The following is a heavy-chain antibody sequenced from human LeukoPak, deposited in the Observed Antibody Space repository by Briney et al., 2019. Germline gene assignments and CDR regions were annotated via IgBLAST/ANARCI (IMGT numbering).Heavy chain of an antibody. CDR1: GFTFSSYA. V-gene: IGHV1-69*01. J-gene: IGHJ4*02. D-gene: IGHD1-1*01. CDR3: AREEELELGY. CDR2: IIPIFGTA. Sequence: GGSLRLSCAASGFTFSSYAISWVRQAPGQGLEWMGGIIPIFGTANYAQKFQGRVTITADESTSTAYMELSSLRSEDTAVYYCAREEELELGYWGQGTLVTVSS.